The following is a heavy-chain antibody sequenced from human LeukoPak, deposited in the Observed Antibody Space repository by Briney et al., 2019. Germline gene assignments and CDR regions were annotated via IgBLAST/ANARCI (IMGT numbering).Heavy chain of an antibody. J-gene: IGHJ3*02. D-gene: IGHD2-15*01. CDR1: GGSISSGGYY. CDR3: AGITRHCSGGGCYSGVFDI. V-gene: IGHV4-31*03. Sequence: SETLSLTCTVSGGSISSGGYYWSWIRQHPGKGLEWIGYIYYSGSTYYNPSLESRLNISLDRSKDQFSLKLSSVSAADTAVYFCAGITRHCSGGGCYSGVFDIWGQGTMVTVSS. CDR2: IYYSGST.